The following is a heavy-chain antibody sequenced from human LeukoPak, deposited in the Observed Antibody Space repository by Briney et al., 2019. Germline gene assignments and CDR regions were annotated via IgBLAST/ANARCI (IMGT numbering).Heavy chain of an antibody. J-gene: IGHJ5*02. Sequence: SETLSLTCTVSGGSISSSSYYWGWIRQPPGKGLEWIGSIYYSGSTYYNPSLKSRVTISVDTSKNQFSLKLSSVTAADTAVYYCARQATMVRGVIITTSWGQGTLVTVSS. CDR2: IYYSGST. D-gene: IGHD3-10*01. CDR3: ARQATMVRGVIITTS. V-gene: IGHV4-39*01. CDR1: GGSISSSSYY.